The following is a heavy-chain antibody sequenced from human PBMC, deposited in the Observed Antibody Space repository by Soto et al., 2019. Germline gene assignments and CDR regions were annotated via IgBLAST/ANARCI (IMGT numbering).Heavy chain of an antibody. J-gene: IGHJ5*02. Sequence: GGSLILSCAASGFTFSSYAMHWVRQAPGKGLEWVAVISYDGSNKYYADSVKGRFTISRDNSKNTLYLQMNSLRAEDTAVYYCARDLFGYSYSNWFDPWGQGTLVTV. CDR2: ISYDGSNK. CDR1: GFTFSSYA. CDR3: ARDLFGYSYSNWFDP. D-gene: IGHD5-18*01. V-gene: IGHV3-30-3*01.